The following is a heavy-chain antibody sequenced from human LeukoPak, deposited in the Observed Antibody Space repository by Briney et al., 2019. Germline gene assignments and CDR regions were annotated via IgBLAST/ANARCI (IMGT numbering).Heavy chain of an antibody. CDR2: ISSSSSTI. J-gene: IGHJ4*02. D-gene: IGHD3-10*01. V-gene: IGHV3-48*01. CDR3: ARGPYGYYFDY. Sequence: SGGSLRLSCAASGFTFSSYSMNWVRQAPGKGLEWVSYISSSSSTIYYADSVKGRFTISRDNAKNSLYLQMNSLRAEDTAVYYCARGPYGYYFDYWGQGTLVTVSS. CDR1: GFTFSSYS.